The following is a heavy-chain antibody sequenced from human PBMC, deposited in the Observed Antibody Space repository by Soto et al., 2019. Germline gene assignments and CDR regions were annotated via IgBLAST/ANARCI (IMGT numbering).Heavy chain of an antibody. V-gene: IGHV3-23*01. CDR1: GFTFSSYA. Sequence: GGSLRLTCAAYGFTFSSYAMSWVRHAPGKGLEWVSAISGSGGSTYYADSVKGRFTISRDNSKNTLYLQMNSLRAEDTAVYYCANGYCSGGSCYPSEYFGMDGWGKGTTVTVAS. D-gene: IGHD2-15*01. J-gene: IGHJ6*04. CDR3: ANGYCSGGSCYPSEYFGMDG. CDR2: ISGSGGST.